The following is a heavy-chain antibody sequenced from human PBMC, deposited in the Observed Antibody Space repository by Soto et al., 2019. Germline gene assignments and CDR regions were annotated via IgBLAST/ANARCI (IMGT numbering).Heavy chain of an antibody. CDR1: GFTFSSYA. V-gene: IGHV3-64*01. CDR2: ISSNGGST. D-gene: IGHD3-3*01. Sequence: GGSLRLSCAASGFTFSSYAMHWVRQAPGKGLEYVSAISSNGGSTYNANSVKGRFTISRDNSKNTLYLQMGSLRAEGMAVYYCARASIFGVVNTPLDYWGQGTLVTVSS. J-gene: IGHJ4*02. CDR3: ARASIFGVVNTPLDY.